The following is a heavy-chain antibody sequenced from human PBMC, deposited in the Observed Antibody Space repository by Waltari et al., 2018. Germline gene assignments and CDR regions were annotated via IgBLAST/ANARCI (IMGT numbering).Heavy chain of an antibody. CDR2: FDPEDGET. CDR3: ATVRYDYIWGSLWY. CDR1: GYTLTELS. V-gene: IGHV1-24*01. Sequence: QVQLVQSGAEVQKPGASVKVSCKVSGYTLTELSMPLVRQAPGKGLEWMGGFDPEDGETSDAQKFQGRVTMTEDTSTDTAYMELSSLRSEDTAVYYCATVRYDYIWGSLWYWGQGTLVTVSS. D-gene: IGHD3-16*01. J-gene: IGHJ4*02.